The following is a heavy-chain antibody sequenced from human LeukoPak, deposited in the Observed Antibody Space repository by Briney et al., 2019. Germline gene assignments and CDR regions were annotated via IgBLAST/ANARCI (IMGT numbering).Heavy chain of an antibody. Sequence: SETLSLTCTVSVGSISSGNWWSWVRQSPGKGLEWIGEIYHNGTPNYNPSLKSRVTISADTFKNHFSLKLTSVTAADTAVYYCATAPILRGEGGEHYKYGMDVWGQGTTVIVSS. J-gene: IGHJ6*02. CDR3: ATAPILRGEGGEHYKYGMDV. D-gene: IGHD2-2*02. CDR2: IYHNGTP. V-gene: IGHV4-4*02. CDR1: VGSISSGNW.